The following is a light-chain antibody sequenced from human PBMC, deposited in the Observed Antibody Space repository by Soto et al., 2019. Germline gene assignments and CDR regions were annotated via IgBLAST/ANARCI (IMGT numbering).Light chain of an antibody. CDR1: QSIRSI. CDR3: QQSSTTASIT. CDR2: AAS. Sequence: DIQITQSPPSLSASVGDRVTITCRASQSIRSILNWYQHKPGKAPKLLIYAASSLQNGVPSRFSGGGSGTEFTLSISSLQPEDFGTYYCQQSSTTASITFGQGTRLEIK. J-gene: IGKJ5*01. V-gene: IGKV1-39*01.